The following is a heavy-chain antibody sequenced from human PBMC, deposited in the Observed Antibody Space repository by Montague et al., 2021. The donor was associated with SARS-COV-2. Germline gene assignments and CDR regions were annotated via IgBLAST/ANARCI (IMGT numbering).Heavy chain of an antibody. CDR3: ARDDYDILTGYMDF. Sequence: SLRLSCAASGFTFSSYAMHWVRQAPGKGLEWVAAISYDGSNKYYADSVKGRFTISRDNSKNTLYVQMNSLRAEDTAVYYCARDDYDILTGYMDFWGQGTPVAVSS. V-gene: IGHV3-30*04. CDR2: ISYDGSNK. D-gene: IGHD3-9*01. CDR1: GFTFSSYA. J-gene: IGHJ4*02.